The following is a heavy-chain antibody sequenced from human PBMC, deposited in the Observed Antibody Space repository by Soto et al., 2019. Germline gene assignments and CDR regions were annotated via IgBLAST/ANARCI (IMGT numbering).Heavy chain of an antibody. V-gene: IGHV1-69*01. CDR2: IIPIFGTA. J-gene: IGHJ2*01. D-gene: IGHD3-10*01. CDR1: GATCSSYA. CDR3: ARGGIMVRGKPATWYFDL. Sequence: QVQLVQSGAEVKKPGSSVKVSGKASGATCSSYAISGVRQAPGQWLAWMGGIIPIFGTANYAHKFPGRVKITADESTSTAYMELSSLRSEDTAVYYWARGGIMVRGKPATWYFDLWGRGTLVTVSS.